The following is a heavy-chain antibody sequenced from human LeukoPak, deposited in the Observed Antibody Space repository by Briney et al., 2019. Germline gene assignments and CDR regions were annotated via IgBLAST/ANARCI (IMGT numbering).Heavy chain of an antibody. D-gene: IGHD3-10*01. J-gene: IGHJ4*02. CDR1: EITFSSRS. CDR2: INIDSGGI. CDR3: ARGGGSGKGDYFDF. Sequence: PGGSLRLSCAASEITFSSRSMNWVRQAPGKGLEWLSYINIDSGGIKYADSVKGRFIISRDNGKNSLYLQMSSLRDEDTAVYYCARGGGSGKGDYFDFWGQGTLVTVSS. V-gene: IGHV3-48*02.